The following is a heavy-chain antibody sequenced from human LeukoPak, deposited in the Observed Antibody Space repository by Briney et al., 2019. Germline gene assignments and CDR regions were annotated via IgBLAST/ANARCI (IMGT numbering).Heavy chain of an antibody. J-gene: IGHJ6*02. D-gene: IGHD3-3*01. V-gene: IGHV1-3*01. CDR3: ARVHYDFWSGYYTGGWARARDYYYYYGMDV. Sequence: HWVRQAPXXXXXXMGWINAGNGXXKYXQXXQGRVTITRDTSASTAYMELSSLRSEDTAVYYCARVHYDFWSGYYTGGWARARDYYYYYGMDVWGQGTTVTVSS. CDR2: INAGNGXX.